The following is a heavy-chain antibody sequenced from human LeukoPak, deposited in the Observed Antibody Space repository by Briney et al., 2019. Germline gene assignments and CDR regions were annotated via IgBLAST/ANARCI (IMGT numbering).Heavy chain of an antibody. CDR2: MNPNSGNT. V-gene: IGHV1-8*01. CDR3: ARGRELRYFDWLSDPLDAFDI. J-gene: IGHJ3*02. D-gene: IGHD3-9*01. Sequence: ASVKVSCKASGYTFTSYDINWVRQATGQGLEWMGWMNPNSGNTAYAPKFQGRVTMTRNTSISTAYMELSSLRSEDTAGYYCARGRELRYFDWLSDPLDAFDIWGQRTMVTVSS. CDR1: GYTFTSYD.